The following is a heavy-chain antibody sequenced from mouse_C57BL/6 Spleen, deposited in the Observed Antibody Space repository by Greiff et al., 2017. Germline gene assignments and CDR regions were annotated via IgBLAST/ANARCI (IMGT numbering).Heavy chain of an antibody. J-gene: IGHJ2*01. V-gene: IGHV1-53*01. CDR1: GYTFTSYW. Sequence: VQLQQPGTELVKPGASVKLSCKASGYTFTSYWMHWVKQRPGQGLEWIGNINPSNGGTNYNEKFKSKATLTVDKSSSTAYMQLSSLTSEDSAVYYCARSTTVVSTPYYFDYWGQGTTLTVSS. CDR2: INPSNGGT. CDR3: ARSTTVVSTPYYFDY. D-gene: IGHD1-1*01.